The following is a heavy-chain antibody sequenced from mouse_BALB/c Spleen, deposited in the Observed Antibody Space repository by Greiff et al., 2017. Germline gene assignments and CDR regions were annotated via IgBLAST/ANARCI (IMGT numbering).Heavy chain of an antibody. J-gene: IGHJ4*01. D-gene: IGHD2-2*01. V-gene: IGHV5-12-2*01. Sequence: EVKLVESGGGLVQPGGSLKLSCAASGFTFSSYTMSWVRQTPEKRLEWVAYISNGGGSTYYPDTVKGRFTISRDNAKNTLYLQMSSLKSEDTAMYYCARREGYPYAMDYWGQGTSVTVSS. CDR1: GFTFSSYT. CDR2: ISNGGGST. CDR3: ARREGYPYAMDY.